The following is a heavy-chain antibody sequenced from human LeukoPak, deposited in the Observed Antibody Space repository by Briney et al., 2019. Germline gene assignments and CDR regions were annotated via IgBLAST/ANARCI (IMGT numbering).Heavy chain of an antibody. CDR3: ATTPVVGATTSY. CDR2: ISGSGSGGST. D-gene: IGHD1-26*01. J-gene: IGHJ4*02. V-gene: IGHV3-23*01. CDR1: GFTFSRYA. Sequence: PGGSLRLSCAASGFTFSRYAMSWVRQAPGKGLEWVSGISGSGSGGSTYYAGSVKGHFTISRDNSKNTLFLQMNSLRAGDTAVYYCATTPVVGATTSYWGQGTLVTVSS.